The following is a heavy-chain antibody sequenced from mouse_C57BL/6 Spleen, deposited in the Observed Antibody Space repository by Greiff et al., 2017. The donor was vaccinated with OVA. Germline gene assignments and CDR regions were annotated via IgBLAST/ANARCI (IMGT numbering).Heavy chain of an antibody. Sequence: VQLQQPGAELVRPGSSVKLSCKASGYTFTSYWMHWVKQRPIQGLEWIGNIDPSDSETHYNQKFKDKATLTVDKSSSTAYMQLSSLTSEDSAVYYGAREEITTVVATGFDYWGQGTTLTVSS. CDR2: IDPSDSET. D-gene: IGHD1-1*01. CDR1: GYTFTSYW. V-gene: IGHV1-52*01. CDR3: AREEITTVVATGFDY. J-gene: IGHJ2*01.